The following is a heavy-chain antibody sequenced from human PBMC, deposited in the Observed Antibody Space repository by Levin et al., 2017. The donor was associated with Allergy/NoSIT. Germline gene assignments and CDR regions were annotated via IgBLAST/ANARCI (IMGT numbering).Heavy chain of an antibody. CDR1: GASFSGFY. Sequence: GSLRLSCVVHGASFSGFYWSWIRQPPGKGLEWIGEINHSGTTNYNPSLKSRVTISVDTSKNQFSLKLRSVTAADTALYYCARAPLWWRNDSFHIWGQGTMVTVS. CDR3: ARAPLWWRNDSFHI. D-gene: IGHD4/OR15-4a*01. CDR2: INHSGTT. V-gene: IGHV4-34*01. J-gene: IGHJ3*02.